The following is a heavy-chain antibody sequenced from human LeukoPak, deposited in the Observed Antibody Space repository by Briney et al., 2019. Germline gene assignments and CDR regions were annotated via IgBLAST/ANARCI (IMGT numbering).Heavy chain of an antibody. V-gene: IGHV1-69*01. CDR1: GGTFSSYA. Sequence: GSSVKVSCKASGGTFSSYAISWVRQAPGQGLEWMGGIIPIFGTANYAQKFQGRVTITADESTSTAYMELRSLRSEDTAVYYCARASLWFGELAPYNWFDPWGQGTLVTVSS. CDR3: ARASLWFGELAPYNWFDP. D-gene: IGHD3-10*01. J-gene: IGHJ5*02. CDR2: IIPIFGTA.